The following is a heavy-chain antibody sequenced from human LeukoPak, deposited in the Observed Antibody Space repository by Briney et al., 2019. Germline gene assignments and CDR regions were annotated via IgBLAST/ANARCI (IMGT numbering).Heavy chain of an antibody. V-gene: IGHV4-34*01. CDR1: GGSISSYY. Sequence: SETLSLTCTVSGGSISSYYWSWIRQPPGKGLEWIGEINHSGSTNYNPSLKSRVTISVDTSKNQFSLKLSSVTAADTAVYYCARGGTTTLQIYYSDYWGQGTLVTVSS. J-gene: IGHJ4*02. CDR3: ARGGTTTLQIYYSDY. CDR2: INHSGST. D-gene: IGHD1-7*01.